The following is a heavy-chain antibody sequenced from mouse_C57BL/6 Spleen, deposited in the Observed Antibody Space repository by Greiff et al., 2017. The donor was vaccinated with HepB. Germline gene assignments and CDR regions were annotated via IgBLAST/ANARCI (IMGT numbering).Heavy chain of an antibody. Sequence: EVHLVESEGGLVQPGSSMKLSCTASGFTFSDYYMAWVRQVPEKGLEWVANINYDGSSTYYLDSLKSRFIISRDNAKNILYLQMSSLKSEDTSTYYCARCSGLSWFAYWGQGTLVTVSA. V-gene: IGHV5-16*01. CDR2: INYDGSST. CDR3: ARCSGLSWFAY. CDR1: GFTFSDYY. D-gene: IGHD3-2*02. J-gene: IGHJ3*01.